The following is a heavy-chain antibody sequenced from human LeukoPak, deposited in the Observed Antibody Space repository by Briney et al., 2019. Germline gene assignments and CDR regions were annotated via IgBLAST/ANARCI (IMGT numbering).Heavy chain of an antibody. CDR3: ARHSANSPRITIFGVITT. J-gene: IGHJ5*02. CDR2: IYPADSDT. Sequence: GESLKISCKASGYSFSSYWIGWVRQVPGKGLEWMGIIYPADSDTRYGPSFQGQVTISADKSISTAYLQWNSLKASDTAMYYCARHSANSPRITIFGVITTWGQGTQVTVSS. D-gene: IGHD3-3*01. V-gene: IGHV5-51*01. CDR1: GYSFSSYW.